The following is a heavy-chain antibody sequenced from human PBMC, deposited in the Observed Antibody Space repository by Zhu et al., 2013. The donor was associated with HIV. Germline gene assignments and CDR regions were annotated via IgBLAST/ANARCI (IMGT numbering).Heavy chain of an antibody. CDR2: IIPVFGTT. D-gene: IGHD2-15*01. V-gene: IGHV1-18*01. CDR1: GYTFTSYG. CDR3: ARHCSGGGCYLDTYYYAMDV. J-gene: IGHJ6*02. Sequence: QVQLVQSGAEVKRPGASVKVSCKASGYTFTSYGISWVRQAPGHGLEWVGWIIPVFGTTNFAQKFRDRVTFTADSSTNTAYMEMRNLRFDDTAVYYCARHCSGGGCYLDTYYYAMDVWGQGTTVIVS.